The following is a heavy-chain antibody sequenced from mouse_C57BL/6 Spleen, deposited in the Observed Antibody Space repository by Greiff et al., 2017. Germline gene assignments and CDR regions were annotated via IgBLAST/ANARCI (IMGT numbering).Heavy chain of an antibody. J-gene: IGHJ4*01. Sequence: EVMLLQSGDGLVKPGGSLKLSCAASGFTFSSYAMSWVRQTPEQRLEWVAYISRGSDYTYYADTVKGRFTISRDNAWNTLYLQMRSLKSEDTAIYYCTRDDYGNTYYYAMDDWGKGTSVTVSS. CDR2: ISRGSDYT. CDR3: TRDDYGNTYYYAMDD. CDR1: GFTFSSYA. V-gene: IGHV5-9-1*02. D-gene: IGHD2-1*01.